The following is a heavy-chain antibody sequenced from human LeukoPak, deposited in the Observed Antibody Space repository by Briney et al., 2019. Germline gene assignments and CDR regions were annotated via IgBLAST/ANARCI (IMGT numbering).Heavy chain of an antibody. D-gene: IGHD3-22*01. Sequence: GGSLRLSCAAYGFTFSSYSMNWVRQAPGKGLEWVSSISSSSSYIYYADSLQGRFSISRDNAKNSLYLQMNSLRAEDTAVYYCASDSSGYYWGQGTLVTVSS. CDR3: ASDSSGYY. CDR1: GFTFSSYS. CDR2: ISSSSSYI. V-gene: IGHV3-21*01. J-gene: IGHJ4*02.